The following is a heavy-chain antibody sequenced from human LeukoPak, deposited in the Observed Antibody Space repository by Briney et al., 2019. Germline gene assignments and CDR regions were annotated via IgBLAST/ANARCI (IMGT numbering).Heavy chain of an antibody. V-gene: IGHV7-4-1*02. D-gene: IGHD6-13*01. Sequence: ASVKVSCKASGYTFTSYGISWVRQAPGQGLEWMGWINTNAGNPTYAPGFTGRFVFSLDTSVSTAFLQISSLKAEDTAVYYCAREFYSSSRYWFDPWGQGTLVTVSS. CDR3: AREFYSSSRYWFDP. CDR1: GYTFTSYG. CDR2: INTNAGNP. J-gene: IGHJ5*02.